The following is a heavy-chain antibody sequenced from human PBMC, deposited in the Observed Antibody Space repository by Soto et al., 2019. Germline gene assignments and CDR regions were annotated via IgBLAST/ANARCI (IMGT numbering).Heavy chain of an antibody. V-gene: IGHV3-23*01. CDR1: GFTFSSYA. J-gene: IGHJ4*02. Sequence: PGGSLRLSCAASGFTFSSYAMSWVRQAPGKGLEWVSGISGCGGSTYYADSVKGRFTLSRDNSKNTLYLQMNSLRAEDTAVYYCARQQEHCSGTSSHPFYFDYWGQGTLVTVSS. D-gene: IGHD2-2*01. CDR2: ISGCGGST. CDR3: ARQQEHCSGTSSHPFYFDY.